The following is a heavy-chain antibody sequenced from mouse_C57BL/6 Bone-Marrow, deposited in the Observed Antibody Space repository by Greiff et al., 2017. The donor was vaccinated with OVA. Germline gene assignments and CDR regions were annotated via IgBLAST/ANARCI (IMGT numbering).Heavy chain of an antibody. CDR3: ARSRSNFWYFDV. CDR1: GYTFTSYW. CDR2: INPNSGST. V-gene: IGHV1-64*01. J-gene: IGHJ1*03. D-gene: IGHD2-5*01. Sequence: QVQLQQPGAELVKPGASVKLSCKASGYTFTSYWMHWVKQRPGQGLEWIGMINPNSGSTNYNEKFKSKATLTVDKSSSTAYMQLSSLTSEDSAVYYCARSRSNFWYFDVWGTGTTVTVSS.